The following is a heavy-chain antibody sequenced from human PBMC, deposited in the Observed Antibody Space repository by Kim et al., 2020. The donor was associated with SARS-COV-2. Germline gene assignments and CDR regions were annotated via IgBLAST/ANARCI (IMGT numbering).Heavy chain of an antibody. CDR3: ARDRQYSIDY. CDR1: GDSVSSDSAA. D-gene: IGHD5-12*01. V-gene: IGHV6-1*01. J-gene: IGHJ4*02. CDR2: TYYRSKWYY. Sequence: SQTLSLTCVISGDSVSSDSAAWNWIRQSPSRGLEWLGRTYYRSKWYYDYAVSVKSRITNNPDTSKNQFSLQLNSVTPEDTAMYYCARDRQYSIDYWAREPWSPSPQ.